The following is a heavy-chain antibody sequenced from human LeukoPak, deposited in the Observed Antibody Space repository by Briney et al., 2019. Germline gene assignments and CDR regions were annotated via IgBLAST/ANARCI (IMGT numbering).Heavy chain of an antibody. D-gene: IGHD6-13*01. V-gene: IGHV3-21*01. J-gene: IGHJ4*02. Sequence: AGGSLRLSCAASGFTFSSYSMNWVRQAPGKGLEWVSSISSSSSYIYYADSVKGRFTISRDNAKNSLYLQMNSLRAEDTAVYYCARVKQQGTLFDYWGQGTLVTVSS. CDR3: ARVKQQGTLFDY. CDR1: GFTFSSYS. CDR2: ISSSSSYI.